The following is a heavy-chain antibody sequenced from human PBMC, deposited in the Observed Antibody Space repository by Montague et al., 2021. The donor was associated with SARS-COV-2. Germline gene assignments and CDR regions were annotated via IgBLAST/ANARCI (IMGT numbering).Heavy chain of an antibody. D-gene: IGHD1-1*01. J-gene: IGHJ5*02. V-gene: IGHV4-59*12. CDR2: IYHSGNT. CDR1: GGSINSYY. CDR3: AREDRRNGFDL. Sequence: SETLSLTCTVSGGSINSYYWSWIRQPPGKGLEWIGYIYHSGNTNYNPSLKTRVTISVDTSKNQFSLKLSSVTAADTAVYYCAREDRRNGFDLWGQGTMVTVSS.